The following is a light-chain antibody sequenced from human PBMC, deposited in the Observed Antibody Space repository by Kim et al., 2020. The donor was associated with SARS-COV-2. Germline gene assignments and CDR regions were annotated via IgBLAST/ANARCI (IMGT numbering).Light chain of an antibody. V-gene: IGKV3-11*01. Sequence: LSWSPGGTAPLSGRASLSLSNYLAWYQQKPGQAPRLLIYDASNRATGVPARFSGSGSGTDFTLTINSLEPEDFAVYYCQQRTNGYSFGQGTKLEI. CDR1: LSLSNY. CDR2: DAS. J-gene: IGKJ2*03. CDR3: QQRTNGYS.